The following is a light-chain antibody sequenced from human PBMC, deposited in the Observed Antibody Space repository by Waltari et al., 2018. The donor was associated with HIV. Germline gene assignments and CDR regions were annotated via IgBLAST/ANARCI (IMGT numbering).Light chain of an antibody. CDR3: QTWDSSTAV. CDR2: QDL. J-gene: IGLJ3*02. CDR1: NLGDKF. Sequence: SYELTQPPAVSVSPGQTASITCSGDNLGDKFACWYQQKPGQSPVLVIYQDLKRPSGIPERFTGSNSGNTATLTISGTQSVDEADYYCQTWDSSTAVFGGGTKLTVL. V-gene: IGLV3-1*01.